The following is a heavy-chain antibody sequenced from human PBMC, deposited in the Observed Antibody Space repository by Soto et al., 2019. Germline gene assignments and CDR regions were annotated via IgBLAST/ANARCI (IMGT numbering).Heavy chain of an antibody. CDR3: ARGERGTTLFYYYYGMDV. J-gene: IGHJ6*02. CDR2: INHSGST. Sequence: SETLSLTCAVYGGSFSGYYWSWIRQPLGKGLEWIGEINHSGSTNYNPSLKSRVTISVDKSKNQFSLKLSSVTAADTAVYYCARGERGTTLFYYYYGMDVWGQGTTVTVSS. D-gene: IGHD1-1*01. CDR1: GGSFSGYY. V-gene: IGHV4-34*01.